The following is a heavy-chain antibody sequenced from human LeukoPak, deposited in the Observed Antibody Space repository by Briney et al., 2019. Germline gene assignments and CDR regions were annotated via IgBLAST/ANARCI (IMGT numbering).Heavy chain of an antibody. CDR2: IKYSGNT. CDR3: ARLNVLDSSVLHHFDH. CDR1: GGSISHYY. V-gene: IGHV4-59*08. J-gene: IGHJ4*02. Sequence: KPSETLSLTCTVSGGSISHYYWSWIRQPPGKGLEWIAYIKYSGNTDYNPSLKSRVTISVDTSKNHFSLKLNSVTAADTAVYYCARLNVLDSSVLHHFDHWGQGTLVTVSS. D-gene: IGHD6-13*01.